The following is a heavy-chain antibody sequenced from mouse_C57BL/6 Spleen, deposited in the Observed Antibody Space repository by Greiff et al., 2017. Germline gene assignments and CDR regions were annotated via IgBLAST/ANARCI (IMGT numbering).Heavy chain of an antibody. CDR2: IDPETGGT. J-gene: IGHJ2*01. Sequence: VQLQQSGAELVRPGASVTLSCKASGYTFTDYEMHWVKQTPVHGLEWIGAIDPETGGTAYNQKFKGKAILTADKSSSTAYMELRSLTSEDSAVYYCTGRRSLYFDYWGQGTTLTVAS. V-gene: IGHV1-15*01. CDR1: GYTFTDYE. CDR3: TGRRSLYFDY.